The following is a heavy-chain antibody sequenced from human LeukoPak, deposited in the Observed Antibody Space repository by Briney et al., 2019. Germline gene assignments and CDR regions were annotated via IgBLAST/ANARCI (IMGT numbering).Heavy chain of an antibody. CDR3: ARIGSGNYYWFDP. V-gene: IGHV4-59*01. Sequence: SETLSLTCTVSGGAISSYYWNWIRQPPGKRLEWIGYIYDNGGTNYNPSFESRVTISVDTSKNQFSLKLKSVTAADTAVYYCARIGSGNYYWFDPWGQGTLVTVSS. CDR2: IYDNGGT. D-gene: IGHD3-10*01. CDR1: GGAISSYY. J-gene: IGHJ5*02.